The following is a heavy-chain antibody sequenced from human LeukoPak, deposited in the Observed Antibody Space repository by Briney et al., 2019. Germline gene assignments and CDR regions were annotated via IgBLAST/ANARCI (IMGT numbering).Heavy chain of an antibody. CDR2: IHYSGST. CDR3: ARQTGSGLFILP. CDR1: GGSISSYY. V-gene: IGHV4-59*08. Sequence: PSETLSLTCTVSGGSISSYYWNWVRQPPGKGLEWIGYIHYSGSTNYNPSLKSRVTISTDTSKNQFSLRLTSVTAADTAVYYCARQTGSGLFILPGGQGTLVTVSS. J-gene: IGHJ4*02. D-gene: IGHD3/OR15-3a*01.